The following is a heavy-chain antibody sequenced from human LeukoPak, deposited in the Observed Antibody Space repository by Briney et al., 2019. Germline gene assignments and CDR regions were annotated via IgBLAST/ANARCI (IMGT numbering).Heavy chain of an antibody. D-gene: IGHD6-19*01. CDR2: INPSGGGT. CDR3: ARQGAYSSAIGLGY. Sequence: ASVKVSCKASGYTFNNYYMYWVRQAPGQGLEWRGMINPSGGGTSYAQKFQGRVTMTRDTSTRRVYMEVSSLKPEDTAVYYCARQGAYSSAIGLGYWGQGTLVTVSS. V-gene: IGHV1-46*02. J-gene: IGHJ1*01. CDR1: GYTFNNYY.